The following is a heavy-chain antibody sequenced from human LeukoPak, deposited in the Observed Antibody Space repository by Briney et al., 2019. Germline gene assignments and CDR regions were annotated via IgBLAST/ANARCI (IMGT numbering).Heavy chain of an antibody. V-gene: IGHV4-39*07. CDR2: IYYSGST. D-gene: IGHD2-15*01. CDR3: ARFCSGGRCYYYHGLDV. J-gene: IGHJ6*02. Sequence: SETLSLTCTVSGGSISSSGYYWGWIRQPPGKGLEWIGTIYYSGSTYYNPSLKSRVTISVDTSQNQFSLKLTSVTAADTAVYYCARFCSGGRCYYYHGLDVWGRGNTVTVSS. CDR1: GGSISSSGYY.